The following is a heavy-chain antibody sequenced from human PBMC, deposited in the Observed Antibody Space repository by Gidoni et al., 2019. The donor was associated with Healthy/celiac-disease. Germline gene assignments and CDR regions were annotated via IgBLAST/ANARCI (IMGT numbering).Heavy chain of an antibody. J-gene: IGHJ6*02. V-gene: IGHV1-8*01. CDR2: INPTSGNT. Sequence: QVQLVQSGAEVQKPGTSVKVSCKASGYTFTSSDINWVRQATGQGREWMGWINPTSGNTGYAQKFQGRVTMTRNTSISTAYMELSSLRSEDTAVYYCARGSYYDILSGSVWGQGTTVTVSS. D-gene: IGHD3-9*01. CDR1: GYTFTSSD. CDR3: ARGSYYDILSGSV.